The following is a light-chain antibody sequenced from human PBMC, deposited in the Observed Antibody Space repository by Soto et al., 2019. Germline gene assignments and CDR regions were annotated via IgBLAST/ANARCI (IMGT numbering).Light chain of an antibody. J-gene: IGKJ2*01. CDR1: QNIRNY. CDR3: QQSYSLPYT. CDR2: AAS. Sequence: DIQMTQSPSSLSASVGDRVTISCRASQNIRNYLSWYQHKPGKAPKLLISAASSLQSGAPSRFSGSGSGTDFTLTISSLQPEDFATYSCQQSYSLPYTFGQGTKLEIK. V-gene: IGKV1-39*01.